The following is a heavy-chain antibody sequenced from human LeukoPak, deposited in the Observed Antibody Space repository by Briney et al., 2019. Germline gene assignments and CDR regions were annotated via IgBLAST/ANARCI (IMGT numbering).Heavy chain of an antibody. CDR2: IKQDGSEK. Sequence: GGSLRLSCAASGFTFSDYNMSWVRQAPGKGLEWVANIKQDGSEKYFVDSVKGRFTISRDNAKNSLYLQMNSLRAEDTAVYYCARDKALMLRGVIIRENYYYYMDVWGKGTMVTISS. D-gene: IGHD3-10*01. V-gene: IGHV3-7*01. CDR1: GFTFSDYN. CDR3: ARDKALMLRGVIIRENYYYYMDV. J-gene: IGHJ6*03.